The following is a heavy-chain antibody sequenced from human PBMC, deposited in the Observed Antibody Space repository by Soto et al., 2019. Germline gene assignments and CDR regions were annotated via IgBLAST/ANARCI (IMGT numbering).Heavy chain of an antibody. CDR1: GFTFRSYS. Sequence: EVQLVESGGGLVKPGGSLRLSCAASGFTFRSYSMNWVRQAPGKGLEWVSSISSSSSYIYYADSVKGRFTISRDNAKNSLSLQMNSLRAEDTAVYYCARLGGDDAFDIWGQGTMVTVSS. V-gene: IGHV3-21*01. CDR3: ARLGGDDAFDI. D-gene: IGHD2-15*01. CDR2: ISSSSSYI. J-gene: IGHJ3*02.